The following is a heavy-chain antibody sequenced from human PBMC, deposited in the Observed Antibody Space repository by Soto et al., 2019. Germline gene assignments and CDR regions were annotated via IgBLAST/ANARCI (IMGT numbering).Heavy chain of an antibody. J-gene: IGHJ5*02. V-gene: IGHV4-4*02. Sequence: QVQLQESGPGRVKPSGTLSLTCAVSGGSISSSNWWSWVRQPPGKGLEWSGEIYHNGSTNYNPSPKSRVTISVDKSKKQSALKLSSVTAADTAVYSCASRGFCSGGSCHTWGQGTLGTVSS. CDR2: IYHNGST. CDR1: GGSISSSNW. CDR3: ASRGFCSGGSCHT. D-gene: IGHD2-15*01.